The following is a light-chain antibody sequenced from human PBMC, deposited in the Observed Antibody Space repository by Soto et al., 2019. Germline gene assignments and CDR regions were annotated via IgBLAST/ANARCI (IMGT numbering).Light chain of an antibody. CDR1: RSNIGAGYD. CDR3: QSYDSSLVV. Sequence: QSVLTHPPSVSGAPGQRVTISCTGSRSNIGAGYDVHWYQQLPGTAPKLLIYGNSNRPSGVPDRFSGSKSGTSASLAITGLQAEDEADYYCQSYDSSLVVFGGGTKLTVL. V-gene: IGLV1-40*01. CDR2: GNS. J-gene: IGLJ2*01.